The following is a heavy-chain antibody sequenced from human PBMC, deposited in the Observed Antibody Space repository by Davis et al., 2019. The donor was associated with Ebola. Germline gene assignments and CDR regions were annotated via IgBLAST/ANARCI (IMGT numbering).Heavy chain of an antibody. D-gene: IGHD2-8*01. V-gene: IGHV5-51*01. CDR2: IYPGDSDT. Sequence: GESLKISCKGSGYSFTSYWIGWVRQMPGKGLEWMGFIYPGDSDTRYSPSFQGQVTISADKSISTAYLQWSSLKASDTAMYYCASLGYCTNGVCHRKKWYGMDVWGQGTTVTVSS. J-gene: IGHJ6*02. CDR3: ASLGYCTNGVCHRKKWYGMDV. CDR1: GYSFTSYW.